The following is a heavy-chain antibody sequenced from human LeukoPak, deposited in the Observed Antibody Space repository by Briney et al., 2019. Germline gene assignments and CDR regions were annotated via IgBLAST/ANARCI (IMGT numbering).Heavy chain of an antibody. CDR2: IIPIFDTT. J-gene: IGHJ6*03. CDR3: ARSKDFVVVPAARDDYYYYMDV. Sequence: SVKVSCKASGSTFSSYAISWVRQAPGQGLEWMGGIIPIFDTTNYPQKFQGRVTVTTDESTSTAYMELSSLRSEDTAVYYCARSKDFVVVPAARDDYYYYMDVWGKGTTVTVSS. CDR1: GSTFSSYA. D-gene: IGHD2-2*01. V-gene: IGHV1-69*05.